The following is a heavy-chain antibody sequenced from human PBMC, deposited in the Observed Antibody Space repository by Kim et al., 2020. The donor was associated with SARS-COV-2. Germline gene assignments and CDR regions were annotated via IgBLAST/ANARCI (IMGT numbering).Heavy chain of an antibody. CDR3: ARHKDIVATGWFDP. J-gene: IGHJ5*02. V-gene: IGHV5-51*01. Sequence: GESLKISCKGYGYSFTSYWIGWVRQMPGKGLEWMGIIQPGDSDTRYSPSFQGQVTISADKSVSTAYLQWSSLKALDTAMYYCARHKDIVATGWFDPWGQGTLVTVSS. D-gene: IGHD5-12*01. CDR2: IQPGDSDT. CDR1: GYSFTSYW.